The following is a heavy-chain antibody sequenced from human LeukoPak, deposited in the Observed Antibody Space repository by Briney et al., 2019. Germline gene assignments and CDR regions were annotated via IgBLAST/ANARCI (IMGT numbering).Heavy chain of an antibody. D-gene: IGHD1-1*01. V-gene: IGHV3-53*01. CDR2: LYIGGNT. Sequence: GGSLRLSCAASGLTVNNNYMNWVRQAPGKGLEWVSALYIGGNTYYADSVRGRFTISRDNSKNTLYLQMNSLRAEDTAIYYCMTAAGNNLGKYGGKGPLVTVSS. CDR1: GLTVNNNY. J-gene: IGHJ4*02. CDR3: MTAAGNNLGKY.